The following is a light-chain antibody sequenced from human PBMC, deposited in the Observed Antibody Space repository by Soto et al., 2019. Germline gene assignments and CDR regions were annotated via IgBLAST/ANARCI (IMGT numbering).Light chain of an antibody. J-gene: IGLJ2*01. Sequence: QSALTQPASVSGSPGQSITISCTGTSSDVGGYNYVSWYQQHPGKAPKVMIYEVSNRPSGVSNRFSGSKSGNTASLTISGLQGEDEADYYCSSYTSRSPWVVFGGGTQLTVL. CDR3: SSYTSRSPWVV. CDR2: EVS. CDR1: SSDVGGYNY. V-gene: IGLV2-14*01.